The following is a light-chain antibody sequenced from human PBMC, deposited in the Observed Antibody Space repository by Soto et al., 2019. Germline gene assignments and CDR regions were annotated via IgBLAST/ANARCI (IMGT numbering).Light chain of an antibody. CDR3: QQYGSSLRT. CDR1: QSVCGNY. CDR2: AAS. Sequence: EIVLTQSPGTLSLSPGEIATLSCRASQSVCGNYLAWYQQKPGQAPRLLVYAASTRATGIPDRFSGSGSGTDVSLTISRLEPEDFAVYYCQQYGSSLRTFGQGTKLEIK. V-gene: IGKV3-20*01. J-gene: IGKJ2*01.